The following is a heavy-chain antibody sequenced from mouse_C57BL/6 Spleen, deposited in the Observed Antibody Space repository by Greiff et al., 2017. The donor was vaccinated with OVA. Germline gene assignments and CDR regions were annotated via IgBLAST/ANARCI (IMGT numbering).Heavy chain of an antibody. J-gene: IGHJ2*01. D-gene: IGHD1-1*01. V-gene: IGHV1-15*01. CDR2: IDPETGGT. Sequence: QVQLQQSGAELVRPGASVTLSCKASGYTFTDYEMHWVKQTPVHGLEWIGAIDPETGGTAYNQKFKGKAILTADKSSSTAYMELRSLTSEDSAVYYCTRTGYGSLDYWGQGTTLTVSS. CDR3: TRTGYGSLDY. CDR1: GYTFTDYE.